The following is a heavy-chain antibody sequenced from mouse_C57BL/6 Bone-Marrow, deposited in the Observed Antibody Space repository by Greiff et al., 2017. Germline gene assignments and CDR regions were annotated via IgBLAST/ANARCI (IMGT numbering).Heavy chain of an antibody. J-gene: IGHJ3*01. CDR2: IDPSDSYT. CDR3: ARAEYYGISYSWFDY. CDR1: GYTFTSYW. V-gene: IGHV1-50*01. Sequence: QVQLQQSGAELVKPGASVKLSCTASGYTFTSYWMQWVQQRPGQGLEWIGEIDPSDSYTNYNQKFKGKATLTVDTSSSTAYMQLSSLTSEDSAVYYCARAEYYGISYSWFDYWGQGTLVTVSA. D-gene: IGHD1-1*01.